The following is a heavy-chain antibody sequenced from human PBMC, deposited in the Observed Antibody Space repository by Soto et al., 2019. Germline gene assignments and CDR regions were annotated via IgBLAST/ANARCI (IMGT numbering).Heavy chain of an antibody. Sequence: QVQLQVSGPGLVKPSQTLSLMCSVSGTSLRSGGNYWSWIRQHPVKGLEWIGQIYHSGTTYYNPSLKSRVTISVDSSQSPFSLMLDSVTAADTAVYYCARVRDQFVGHFDYWVLGSLVTVSS. D-gene: IGHD1-26*01. J-gene: IGHJ4*02. CDR2: IYHSGTT. V-gene: IGHV4-31*02. CDR3: ARVRDQFVGHFDY. CDR1: GTSLRSGGNY.